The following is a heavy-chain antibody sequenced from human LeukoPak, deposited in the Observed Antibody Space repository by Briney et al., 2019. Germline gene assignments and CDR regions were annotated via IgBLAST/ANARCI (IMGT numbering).Heavy chain of an antibody. Sequence: SETLSLTCAVYGGSFSGYYWSWIRQPPGKGLEWIGEINHSGSTNYNPSLKSRVTISVDTSKNQFSLKLSSVTAADTAVYYCARRGGRLYGGEDLFDYWGQGTLVTVS. V-gene: IGHV4-34*01. CDR1: GGSFSGYY. D-gene: IGHD4-23*01. CDR3: ARRGGRLYGGEDLFDY. J-gene: IGHJ4*02. CDR2: INHSGST.